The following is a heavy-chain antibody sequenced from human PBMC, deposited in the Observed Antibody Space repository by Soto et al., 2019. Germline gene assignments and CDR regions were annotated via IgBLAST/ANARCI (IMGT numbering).Heavy chain of an antibody. CDR3: ARGRARAAAGGGFDY. CDR2: INHSGST. Sequence: QVQLQQWGAGLLKPSETLSLTCAVYGGSFSGYYWSWIRQPPGKGLEWIGDINHSGSTNYNPSLKSRVTRSVDTSKNQFSLKLNSVTAADTAVYYCARGRARAAAGGGFDYWGQGTLVTVSS. CDR1: GGSFSGYY. V-gene: IGHV4-34*01. D-gene: IGHD6-13*01. J-gene: IGHJ4*02.